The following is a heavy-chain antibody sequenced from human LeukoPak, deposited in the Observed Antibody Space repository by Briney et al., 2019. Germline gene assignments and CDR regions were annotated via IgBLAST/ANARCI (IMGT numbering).Heavy chain of an antibody. CDR2: ISSSSSYI. V-gene: IGHV3-21*01. Sequence: GGSLRLSCAASGFTFSSYSMNWVRQAPGKGLEWVSSISSSSSYIYYADSVKGRFTISGDNAKNSLYLQMNSLRAEDTAVYYCARDRGQLVFDYWGQGTLVTVSS. J-gene: IGHJ4*02. CDR1: GFTFSSYS. CDR3: ARDRGQLVFDY. D-gene: IGHD6-6*01.